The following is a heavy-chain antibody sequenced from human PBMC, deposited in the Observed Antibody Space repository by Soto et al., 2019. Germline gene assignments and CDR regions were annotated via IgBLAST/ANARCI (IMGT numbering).Heavy chain of an antibody. CDR1: GGSISSYY. CDR2: IYYSGST. D-gene: IGHD3-22*01. V-gene: IGHV4-59*12. CDR3: ARDTIYDSSGADY. J-gene: IGHJ4*02. Sequence: SETLSLTCTVSGGSISSYYWSWIRQPPGKGLEWIGYIYYSGSTNYNPSLKSRVTLSVDTSKNQFSLKLSSVTAADTAVYYCARDTIYDSSGADYWGQGTLVTVS.